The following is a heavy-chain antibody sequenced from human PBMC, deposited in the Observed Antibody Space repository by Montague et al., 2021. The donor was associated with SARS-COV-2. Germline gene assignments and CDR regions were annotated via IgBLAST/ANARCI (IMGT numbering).Heavy chain of an antibody. V-gene: IGHV4-39*02. CDR2: IYFTGKT. Sequence: SETLSLTCSVSGDSISRSHYFWAWIRQPPGMGLEWLGRIYFTGKTYYHPSLKSRVTISIDTSKNHFSLRLSSVTAADSAVFYCARWGLNNAFDIWGLGTMITISS. CDR1: GDSISRSHYF. J-gene: IGHJ3*02. D-gene: IGHD1/OR15-1a*01. CDR3: ARWGLNNAFDI.